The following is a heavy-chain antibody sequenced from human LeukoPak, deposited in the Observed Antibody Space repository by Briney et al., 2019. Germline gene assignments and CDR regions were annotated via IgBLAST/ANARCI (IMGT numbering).Heavy chain of an antibody. D-gene: IGHD5-12*01. Sequence: SETLSLTCTVSGGSISSYYWSWIRQPPGKGLEWIGYIYYSGSTNYNPSLKSRVTISVDTSKNQFSPKLSSVTAADTAVYYCARDFGRYSGYDFDFWGQGTLVTVSS. J-gene: IGHJ4*02. CDR3: ARDFGRYSGYDFDF. CDR2: IYYSGST. CDR1: GGSISSYY. V-gene: IGHV4-59*12.